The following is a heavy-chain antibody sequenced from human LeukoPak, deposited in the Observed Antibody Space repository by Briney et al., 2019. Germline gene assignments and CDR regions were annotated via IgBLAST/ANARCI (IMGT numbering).Heavy chain of an antibody. V-gene: IGHV1-2*02. CDR3: ASKGAGHCYDASCMGSFDL. J-gene: IGHJ3*01. CDR2: INPNTRDT. D-gene: IGHD2-15*01. Sequence: ASVKVSCKASGYPFIDYYLHWVRQAPGQGLEWMGCINPNTRDTNSAQNFQGRVIMTRDTSITTAYMELSRLKSDDTALYYCASKGAGHCYDASCMGSFDLWGQGTTVAVSS. CDR1: GYPFIDYY.